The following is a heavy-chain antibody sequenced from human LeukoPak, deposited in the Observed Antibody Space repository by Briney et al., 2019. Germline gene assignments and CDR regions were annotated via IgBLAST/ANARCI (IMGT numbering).Heavy chain of an antibody. CDR1: GFTFSSYA. V-gene: IGHV3-23*01. D-gene: IGHD2-8*02. J-gene: IGHJ4*02. Sequence: GGSLRLSCAASGFTFSSYAMSWVRQAPGKGLEWVSAISGSGGSTYYADSVKGRFTISRDNSKNTLFLQMNSLRAEDTAVYYCATYRQVLLPFESWGQGTLVTVSS. CDR3: ATYRQVLLPFES. CDR2: ISGSGGST.